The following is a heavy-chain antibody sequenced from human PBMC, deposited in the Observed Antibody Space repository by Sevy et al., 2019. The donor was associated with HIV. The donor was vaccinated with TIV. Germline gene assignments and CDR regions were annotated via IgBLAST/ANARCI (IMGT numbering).Heavy chain of an antibody. CDR3: ARGPDDYYDSRDFDY. V-gene: IGHV3-30-3*01. CDR1: GFTFSSYA. D-gene: IGHD3-22*01. J-gene: IGHJ4*02. CDR2: ISYDGSNK. Sequence: GGSLRLSCAASGFTFSSYAMHWVRQAPGKGLEWVAVISYDGSNKYYAYSVKGRFTISRDNSKNTLYLQMNSLRAEDTAVYYCARGPDDYYDSRDFDYWGQGTLVTVSS.